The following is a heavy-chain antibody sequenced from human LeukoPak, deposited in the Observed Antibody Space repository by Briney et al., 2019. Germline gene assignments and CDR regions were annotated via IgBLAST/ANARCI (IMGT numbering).Heavy chain of an antibody. CDR3: ARSGIVVVPAAIPYYYYGMDV. V-gene: IGHV4-59*01. D-gene: IGHD2-2*01. J-gene: IGHJ6*02. CDR1: GGSISSYY. Sequence: PSETLSLTCTVSGGSISSYYWSWIRQPPGKGLEWIGYIYYSGSTNYNPSLKSRVTISVDTSKNQFSLKLSSVTAADTAVYYCARSGIVVVPAAIPYYYYGMDVWGQGTTVTVSS. CDR2: IYYSGST.